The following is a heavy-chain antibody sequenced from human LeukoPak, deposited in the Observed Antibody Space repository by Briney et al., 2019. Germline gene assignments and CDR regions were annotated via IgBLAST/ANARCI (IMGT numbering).Heavy chain of an antibody. J-gene: IGHJ4*02. CDR3: ARSKVEEDYLEY. CDR1: GGSIGSSLYY. Sequence: PSETLSLTCGVSGGSIGSSLYYRVWIRQPPGKGLEWIGSFYYTGSTHYNPSLKSRVTVSGDTSKNQFSVRLASVIAADTAVYYCARSKVEEDYLEYWGQGILVTVSS. V-gene: IGHV4-39*01. CDR2: FYYTGST. D-gene: IGHD5-24*01.